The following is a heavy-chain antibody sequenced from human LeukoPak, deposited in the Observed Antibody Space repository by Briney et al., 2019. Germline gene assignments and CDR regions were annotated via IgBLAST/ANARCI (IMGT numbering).Heavy chain of an antibody. CDR2: IIPILGIA. CDR1: GGTFSSYA. J-gene: IGHJ4*02. D-gene: IGHD6-19*01. V-gene: IGHV1-69*04. CDR3: ARDYTRGWYNFDY. Sequence: SVKLSCKASGGTFSSYAISWVRQAPGQGLEWMGRIIPILGIANYAQKFQGRVTITADKSTSTAYMELSSLRSEDTAVYYCARDYTRGWYNFDYWGQGTLVTVSS.